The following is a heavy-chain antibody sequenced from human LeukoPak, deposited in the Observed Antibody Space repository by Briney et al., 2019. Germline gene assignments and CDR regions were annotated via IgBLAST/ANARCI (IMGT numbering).Heavy chain of an antibody. J-gene: IGHJ5*02. Sequence: PGGSLRLSCAASGFSFSSYWMSWVRQAPGKGLEWVANIKGDGNGNNYVVSVKGRFTISRDNAKNSLYLQMNSLRAEDTAVYYCARESWSSLTWGQGTLVTVSS. D-gene: IGHD2-2*01. CDR2: IKGDGNGN. CDR1: GFSFSSYW. CDR3: ARESWSSLT. V-gene: IGHV3-7*01.